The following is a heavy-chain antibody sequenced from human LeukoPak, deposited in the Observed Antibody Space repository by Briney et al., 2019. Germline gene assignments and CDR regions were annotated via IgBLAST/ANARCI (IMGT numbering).Heavy chain of an antibody. CDR3: ARDGYSGSDAL. CDR2: INHSGST. J-gene: IGHJ4*02. V-gene: IGHV4-34*01. D-gene: IGHD5-12*01. Sequence: PSETLSLTCAVYGGSFSGYYWSWIRQPPGKGLEWIGEINHSGSTNYNPSLKSRVTISVDTSQNQFSLKLSSVTAADTAVYYCARDGYSGSDALWGQGTLVTVSS. CDR1: GGSFSGYY.